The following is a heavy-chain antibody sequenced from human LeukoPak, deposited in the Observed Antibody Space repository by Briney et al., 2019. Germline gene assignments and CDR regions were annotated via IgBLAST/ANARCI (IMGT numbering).Heavy chain of an antibody. Sequence: PGGSLRLSCAASGFTFGSYAMTWVRQAPGKGLEWVSSISDSGVNTYYAGSVKGRSTISRDNSKNTLYLQMNSLRAEDTAVYYCAKSFFPGGSSFTFDIWGQGTLVTVSS. CDR1: GFTFGSYA. CDR3: AKSFFPGGSSFTFDI. CDR2: ISDSGVNT. V-gene: IGHV3-23*01. J-gene: IGHJ3*02. D-gene: IGHD3-10*01.